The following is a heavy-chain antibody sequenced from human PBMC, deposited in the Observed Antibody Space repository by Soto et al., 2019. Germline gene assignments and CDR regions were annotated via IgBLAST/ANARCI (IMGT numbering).Heavy chain of an antibody. D-gene: IGHD3-3*01. CDR1: AGLLRTSCYH. V-gene: IGHV4-39*01. J-gene: IGHJ6*02. CDR2: IYYSGRT. Sequence: VSAGLLRTSCYHLCWLLHPPGKGLEWIGSIYYSGRTYYNPSLKSRVTISVDTSNNKFSLKLSSVTAADTAVYYRARRPPSDYDFWRGYFRYYYYGMDVWGQGTTV. CDR3: ARRPPSDYDFWRGYFRYYYYGMDV.